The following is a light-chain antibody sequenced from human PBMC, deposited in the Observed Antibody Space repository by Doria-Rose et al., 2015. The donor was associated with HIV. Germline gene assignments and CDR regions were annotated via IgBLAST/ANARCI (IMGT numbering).Light chain of an antibody. J-gene: IGKJ1*01. Sequence: EIVMTQSPGTLSLSPGERATLSCRANQSFSSTYLAWYQQKPGQAPSLLIYDGSTRATGIPDRFSAGGSGTDLTLTINRLEPEDFALYYCHQYGTSWTFGQGTKVEI. CDR3: HQYGTSWT. CDR2: DGS. CDR1: QSFSSTY. V-gene: IGKV3-20*01.